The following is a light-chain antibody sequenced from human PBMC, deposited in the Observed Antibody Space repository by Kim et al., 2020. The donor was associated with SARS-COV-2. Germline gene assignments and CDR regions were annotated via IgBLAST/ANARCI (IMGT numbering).Light chain of an antibody. CDR3: NSRDDSGNHYV. V-gene: IGLV3-19*01. J-gene: IGLJ1*01. CDR2: RTT. CDR1: ILRKFH. Sequence: SSELTQDPAVSVALGQTVRVTCQGEILRKFHTSWFQQKPGQAPTLVIYRTTNRPSGIPARFSGSNSGTTSSLTITGALAEDAADYFCNSRDDSGNHYVLG.